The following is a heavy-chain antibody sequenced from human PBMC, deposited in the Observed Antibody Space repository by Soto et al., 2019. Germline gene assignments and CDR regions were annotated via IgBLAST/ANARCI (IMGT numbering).Heavy chain of an antibody. CDR1: GFPFSSYG. D-gene: IGHD5-12*01. V-gene: IGHV3-30*03. Sequence: WGSLRLSCAVSGFPFSSYGMHWLRQAPGKGLEWVAVISYAGSNKYYAGSVKCRFTISRDNPKNTLYLQMNRLRAEDTAVYYCASGYDSGHYFDYWGQGTLVTVSS. J-gene: IGHJ4*02. CDR2: ISYAGSNK. CDR3: ASGYDSGHYFDY.